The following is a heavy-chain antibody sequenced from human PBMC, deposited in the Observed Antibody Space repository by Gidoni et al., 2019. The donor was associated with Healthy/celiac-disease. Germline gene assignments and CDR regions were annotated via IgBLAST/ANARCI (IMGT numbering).Heavy chain of an antibody. J-gene: IGHJ4*02. Sequence: QVQLVESGGGVVQPGRSLRLSWAASGFTFSSYAMHWVRQAPGKGLEWVAVISYDGSNKYYADSVKGRFTISRDNSKNTLYLQMNSLRAEDTAVYYCARDRLLRYFDYWGQGTLVTVSS. V-gene: IGHV3-30-3*01. CDR1: GFTFSSYA. CDR3: ARDRLLRYFDY. CDR2: ISYDGSNK. D-gene: IGHD3-9*01.